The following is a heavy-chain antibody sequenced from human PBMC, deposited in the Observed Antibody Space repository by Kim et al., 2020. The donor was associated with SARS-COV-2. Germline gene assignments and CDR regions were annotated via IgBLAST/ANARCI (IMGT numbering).Heavy chain of an antibody. Sequence: SETLSLTCAVSGGSISSSNWWSWVRQPPGKGLEWIGEIYHSGSTNYNPSLKSRVTISVDKSKNQFSLKLSSVTAADTAVYYCATYSSGCTYYFDYWGQGTLVTVSS. V-gene: IGHV4-4*02. J-gene: IGHJ4*02. CDR3: ATYSSGCTYYFDY. CDR2: IYHSGST. CDR1: GGSISSSNW. D-gene: IGHD6-19*01.